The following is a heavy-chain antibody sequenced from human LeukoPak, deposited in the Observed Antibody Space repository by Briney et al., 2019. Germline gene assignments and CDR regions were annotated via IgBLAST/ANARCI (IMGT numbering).Heavy chain of an antibody. CDR3: ARTGSATIEGHFDY. CDR2: ISSSSSYI. CDR1: GFTFSSYS. Sequence: PGGSLRLSCAASGFTFSSYSMNWVRQAPGKGLEWVSSISSSSSYIYYADSVKGRFTISRDNTKNSLYLQMNSLRAEDTAVYYCARTGSATIEGHFDYWGQGTLVTVSS. V-gene: IGHV3-21*01. D-gene: IGHD5-12*01. J-gene: IGHJ4*02.